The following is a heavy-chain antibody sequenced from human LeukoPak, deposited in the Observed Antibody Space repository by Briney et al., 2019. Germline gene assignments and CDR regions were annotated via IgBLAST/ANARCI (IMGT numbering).Heavy chain of an antibody. CDR3: ARLRDWFDP. CDR2: IYYSGST. J-gene: IGHJ5*02. Sequence: SETLSLTCTVSGGSISSSSYYWGWIRQPPGKGLEWIGSIYYSGSTYYNPSLKSRVTISVDTYKNQFSLKLSSVTAADTAVYYCARLRDWFDPWGQGTLVTVSS. CDR1: GGSISSSSYY. V-gene: IGHV4-39*01.